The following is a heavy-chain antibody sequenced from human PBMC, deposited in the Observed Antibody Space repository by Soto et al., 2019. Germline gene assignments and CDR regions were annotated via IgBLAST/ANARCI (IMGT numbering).Heavy chain of an antibody. CDR3: AKPAPIDFWSGYSWTGASNWFDP. J-gene: IGHJ5*02. Sequence: PGGSLRLPCAASGFTFSSYAMSWVRQAPGKGLEWVSAISGSGGSTYYADSVKGRFTISSDNSKNTLYLQMNSLRAEDTAVYYCAKPAPIDFWSGYSWTGASNWFDPWGQGTLVTVSS. D-gene: IGHD3-3*01. CDR2: ISGSGGST. CDR1: GFTFSSYA. V-gene: IGHV3-23*01.